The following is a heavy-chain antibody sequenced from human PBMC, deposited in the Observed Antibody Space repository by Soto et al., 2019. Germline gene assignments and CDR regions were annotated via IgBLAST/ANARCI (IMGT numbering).Heavy chain of an antibody. J-gene: IGHJ4*01. CDR1: GFTFSSHA. V-gene: IGHV3-23*01. CDR3: AKRFTLFGEVKLSLDFDY. D-gene: IGHD3-3*01. CDR2: ISYSGTTT. Sequence: EVQQLESGGGLVQPEGSLRLSCAASGFTFSSHAMSWVRQAPGKGLEWVSAISYSGTTTYYAESVKGRFTISRDNSKNTLYLQMNSLRGEDTAIYYCAKRFTLFGEVKLSLDFDYWGHGTLVTVSS.